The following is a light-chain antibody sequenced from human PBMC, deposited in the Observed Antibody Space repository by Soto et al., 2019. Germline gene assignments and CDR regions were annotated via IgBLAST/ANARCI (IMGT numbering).Light chain of an antibody. V-gene: IGLV1-40*01. CDR3: QSYDSSLSVSYV. Sequence: QAVVTQPPSVSGAPGQRVSISCTGSTSNIGAPYDVHWYQHLPGAAPKLLIYGDKNRPSGVPDRFSGSKSGTSASLAITGLQAEDEADYYCQSYDSSLSVSYVFGTGTKLTVL. J-gene: IGLJ1*01. CDR2: GDK. CDR1: TSNIGAPYD.